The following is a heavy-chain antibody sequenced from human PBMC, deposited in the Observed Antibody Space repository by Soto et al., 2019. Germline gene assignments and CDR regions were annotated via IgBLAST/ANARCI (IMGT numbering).Heavy chain of an antibody. CDR3: ARDLY. V-gene: IGHV3-30-3*01. Sequence: AGGSLRLSCAASGFTFSSYAMHWVRQAPGKGLEWVAVISYDGSNKYYADSVKGRFTISRDNSKNTLHLQMNSLRAEDTAVYYCARDLYWGQGTLVTVSS. J-gene: IGHJ4*02. CDR1: GFTFSSYA. CDR2: ISYDGSNK.